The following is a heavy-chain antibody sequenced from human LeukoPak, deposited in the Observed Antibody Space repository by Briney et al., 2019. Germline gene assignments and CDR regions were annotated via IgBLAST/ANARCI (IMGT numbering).Heavy chain of an antibody. J-gene: IGHJ6*03. V-gene: IGHV3-43*01. CDR2: ISWNSDYT. D-gene: IGHD4-23*01. CDR3: AKDLVFTTVEDYYYYMDV. CDR1: GFKFDDYT. Sequence: GGSLRLSCAASGFKFDDYTMHWVRRAPEKGLEWVSLISWNSDYTSYAESVKGRFTISRDNSKNTLYLQMNSLRAEDTAVYYCAKDLVFTTVEDYYYYMDVWGKGTTVTVSS.